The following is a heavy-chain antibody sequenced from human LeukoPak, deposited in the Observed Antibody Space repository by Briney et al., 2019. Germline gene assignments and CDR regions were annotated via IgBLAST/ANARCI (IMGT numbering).Heavy chain of an antibody. CDR3: ATYSSLNRREFQY. V-gene: IGHV3-30*02. CDR2: IRYDGSNK. Sequence: GGSLGLSCAAPGFTFSNYAMDWVRQAPGKGLEWVAFIRYDGSNKYYADSVKGRFTISRDNAKNSLYLQMNSLRAEDTAVYYCATYSSLNRREFQYWGQGTLLTVSS. J-gene: IGHJ1*01. CDR1: GFTFSNYA. D-gene: IGHD3-22*01.